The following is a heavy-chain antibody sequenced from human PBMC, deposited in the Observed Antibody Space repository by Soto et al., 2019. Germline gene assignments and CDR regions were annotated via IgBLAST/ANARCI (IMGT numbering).Heavy chain of an antibody. CDR2: ISYDGSNK. CDR3: ARGHYDFWSGYKSSDY. CDR1: GFTFSSYA. V-gene: IGHV3-30-3*01. J-gene: IGHJ4*02. Sequence: GGSLRLSCAASGFTFSSYAMHWVRQAPGKGLEWVAVISYDGSNKYYADSVKGRFTISRDNSKNTLYLQMNSLRAEDTAVYYCARGHYDFWSGYKSSDYWGQGTQVTSPQ. D-gene: IGHD3-3*01.